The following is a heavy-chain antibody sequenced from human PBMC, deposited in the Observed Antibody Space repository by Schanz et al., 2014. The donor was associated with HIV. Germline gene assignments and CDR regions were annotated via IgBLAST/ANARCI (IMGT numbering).Heavy chain of an antibody. CDR2: ISGSGGKT. Sequence: EVQLVESGGGVVQPGRSLRLSCAASGFTFSSYAMSWVRQAPGKGLEWVSAISGSGGKTYYADSVKGRFTISRDNSKNILYLQMNSLRAEDRAVYHCAKVARWDYYNMDVWGQGTTVTVSS. V-gene: IGHV3-23*04. J-gene: IGHJ6*02. CDR3: AKVARWDYYNMDV. CDR1: GFTFSSYA.